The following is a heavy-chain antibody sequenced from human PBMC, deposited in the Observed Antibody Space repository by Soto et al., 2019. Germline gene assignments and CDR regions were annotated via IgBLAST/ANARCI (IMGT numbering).Heavy chain of an antibody. J-gene: IGHJ4*02. CDR1: GYTFTSYY. V-gene: IGHV1-46*01. CDR3: ARSLLYYGDYGPGSTLDY. D-gene: IGHD4-17*01. CDR2: INPSGGST. Sequence: GASVKVSCKASGYTFTSYYMHWVRQAPGQGLEWMGIINPSGGSTSYAQKFQGRVTMTRDTSTSTVYMELSSLRPEDAAVYYCARSLLYYGDYGPGSTLDYWGQGTLVTVSS.